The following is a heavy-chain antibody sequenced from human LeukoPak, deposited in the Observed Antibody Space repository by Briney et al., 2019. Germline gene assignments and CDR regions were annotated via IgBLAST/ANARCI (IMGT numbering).Heavy chain of an antibody. CDR1: GFTFSSYG. V-gene: IGHV3-30*03. CDR2: ISYDGSNK. D-gene: IGHD6-19*01. CDR3: ARDWSAVAAPDYFDY. Sequence: GRSLRLSCAASGFTFSSYGMHWVRQAPGKGLEWVAVISYDGSNKYYADSVKGRFTISRDNSKNTLYLQMNSLTAEDTAVYFCARDWSAVAAPDYFDYWGQGTLVTVSA. J-gene: IGHJ4*02.